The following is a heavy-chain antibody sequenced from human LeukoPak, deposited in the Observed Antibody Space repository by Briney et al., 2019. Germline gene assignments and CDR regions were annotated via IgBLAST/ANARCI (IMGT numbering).Heavy chain of an antibody. CDR3: ATDLHDYVWGSYRPY. V-gene: IGHV1-24*01. J-gene: IGHJ4*02. D-gene: IGHD3-16*02. CDR1: GYTLTELS. CDR2: FDPEDGET. Sequence: ASVKVSCKVSGYTLTELSMHWVRQAPGKGLEWMGGFDPEDGETIYAQKFQGRVTMTEDTSTDTAYMELSSLRSEDTAVYYCATDLHDYVWGSYRPYWGQGPLVTVSS.